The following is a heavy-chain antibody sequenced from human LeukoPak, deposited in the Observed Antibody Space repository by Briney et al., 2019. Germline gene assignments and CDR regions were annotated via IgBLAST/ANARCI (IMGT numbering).Heavy chain of an antibody. D-gene: IGHD3-22*01. CDR3: ARDRDYYDSSGYYSYYFDY. J-gene: IGHJ4*02. Sequence: QPGGSLRLSCAASGFTFSSYAMHWVRQAPGKGLEWVAVISYDGSNKYYADSVKGRFTISRDNSKNTLYLQMNSLRAEDTAVYYCARDRDYYDSSGYYSYYFDYWGQGTLVTVSS. CDR1: GFTFSSYA. V-gene: IGHV3-30-3*01. CDR2: ISYDGSNK.